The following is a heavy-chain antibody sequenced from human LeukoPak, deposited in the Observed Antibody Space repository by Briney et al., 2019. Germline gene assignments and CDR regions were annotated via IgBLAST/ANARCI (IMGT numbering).Heavy chain of an antibody. J-gene: IGHJ4*02. CDR2: INPSGGST. CDR1: GYTFTSYY. D-gene: IGHD1-20*01. Sequence: GASVKVSCKASGYTFTSYYMHWVRQAPGQGLEWMGIINPSGGSTSYAQKFQGRVTMTRDTSTSTVYMELSSLRSEDTAVYYCARDTSAKFRTEYNWNEDDYWGQGTLVTVSS. CDR3: ARDTSAKFRTEYNWNEDDY. V-gene: IGHV1-46*01.